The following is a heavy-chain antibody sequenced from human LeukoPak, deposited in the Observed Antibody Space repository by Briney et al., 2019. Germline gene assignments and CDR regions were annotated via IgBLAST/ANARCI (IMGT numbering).Heavy chain of an antibody. CDR2: IYYSGST. D-gene: IGHD4-11*01. Sequence: SETLSLTCTVSGGSISSYYWSWLRQPPGKGLEWLGYIYYSGSTNYNPSLKSRVTISVDTSKNQFSLKLSSVTAADTAVYYCARWTTSGFDPGGQGTLVTVSA. CDR1: GGSISSYY. CDR3: ARWTTSGFDP. J-gene: IGHJ5*02. V-gene: IGHV4-59*01.